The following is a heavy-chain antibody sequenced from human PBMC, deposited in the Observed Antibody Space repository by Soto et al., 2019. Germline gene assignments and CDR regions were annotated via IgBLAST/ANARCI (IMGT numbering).Heavy chain of an antibody. CDR2: ISSSSSYI. CDR3: ARANGPRYYYYMDV. J-gene: IGHJ6*03. CDR1: GFTFSSYS. V-gene: IGHV3-21*01. Sequence: EVQLVESGGGLVKPGGSLRLSCAASGFTFSSYSMNWVHQAPGKGLEWVSSISSSSSYIYYADSVKGRFTISRDNAKNSLYLQMNSLRAEDTAVYYCARANGPRYYYYMDVWGKGTTVTVSS.